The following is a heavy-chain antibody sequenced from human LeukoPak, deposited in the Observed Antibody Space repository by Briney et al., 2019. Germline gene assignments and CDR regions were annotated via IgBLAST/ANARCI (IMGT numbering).Heavy chain of an antibody. J-gene: IGHJ3*02. CDR3: ARGLGGYCTNGVCSDAFDI. V-gene: IGHV4-59*08. Sequence: SETLSLTCTVSGGSMSPYHWGWIRQPPGKGLEWTGYIYYSGSTNYNPSLNSRVTISVDTSKNQFSLRLSSVTAADTAIYYCARGLGGYCTNGVCSDAFDIWGQGTMVTVSS. CDR1: GGSMSPYH. D-gene: IGHD2-8*01. CDR2: IYYSGST.